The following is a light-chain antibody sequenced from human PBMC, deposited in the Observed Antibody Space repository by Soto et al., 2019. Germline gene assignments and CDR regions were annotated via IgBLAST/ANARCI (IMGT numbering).Light chain of an antibody. CDR2: GAS. CDR1: QSVSSN. CDR3: QQYNTWPPIT. V-gene: IGKV3-15*01. J-gene: IGKJ5*01. Sequence: EIVMTQSPATLSVSPGERATLSCRASQSVSSNLAWYQQKPGQAPRLLIFGASTRATGIPARFSGSGSGTEFTLTISSLQSEDFAXYXXQQYNTWPPITFGPGTRLDIK.